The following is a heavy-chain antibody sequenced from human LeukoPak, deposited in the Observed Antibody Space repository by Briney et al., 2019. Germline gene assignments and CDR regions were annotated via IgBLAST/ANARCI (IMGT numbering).Heavy chain of an antibody. D-gene: IGHD3-10*01. CDR1: GGSISSGGYY. Sequence: SETLSLTCTVSGGSISSGGYYWSWIRQHPWKGLEWIGYIYYSGSTYYNPSLKSRVTISVDTSKSQFSLKLSSVTAADTAVYYCARGGTMVHTQLFDYWGQGTLVTVSS. CDR2: IYYSGST. V-gene: IGHV4-31*03. CDR3: ARGGTMVHTQLFDY. J-gene: IGHJ4*02.